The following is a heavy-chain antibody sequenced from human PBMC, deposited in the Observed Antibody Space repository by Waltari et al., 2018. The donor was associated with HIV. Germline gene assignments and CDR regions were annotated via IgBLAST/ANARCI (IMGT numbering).Heavy chain of an antibody. Sequence: QLQLQESGPGLVRPSETLSLTCSVSGGSIRGPGHYWGWLRQASGQGLEWVGSIYYTGTTYYSPSLKNRLTMSVDATKGQFSLTLKSVTAADTAIYYCARGTIESGVTAGFGFWGQGTLVAVSS. CDR2: IYYTGTT. D-gene: IGHD2-21*02. V-gene: IGHV4-39*01. J-gene: IGHJ4*02. CDR3: ARGTIESGVTAGFGF. CDR1: GGSIRGPGHY.